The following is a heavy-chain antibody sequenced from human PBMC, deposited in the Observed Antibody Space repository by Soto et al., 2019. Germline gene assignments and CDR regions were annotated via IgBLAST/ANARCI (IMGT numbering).Heavy chain of an antibody. Sequence: ASVKVSCKASGLTFTSSAVQWVRQARGQRLEWIGWIVVGSGNTNYAQKFQERVTITRDMSTSTAYMELSSLRSEDTAVYYCAAAYYYDSSGWEPPVNYYYGMDVWGQGTKVTVSS. J-gene: IGHJ6*02. CDR3: AAAYYYDSSGWEPPVNYYYGMDV. D-gene: IGHD3-22*01. CDR1: GLTFTSSA. CDR2: IVVGSGNT. V-gene: IGHV1-58*01.